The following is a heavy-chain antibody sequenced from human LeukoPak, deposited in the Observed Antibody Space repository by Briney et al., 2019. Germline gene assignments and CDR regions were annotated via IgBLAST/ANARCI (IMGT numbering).Heavy chain of an antibody. V-gene: IGHV3-30-3*01. CDR2: ISYDGSNK. D-gene: IGHD6-13*01. J-gene: IGHJ4*02. CDR3: ARGASIAAAGFDY. CDR1: GFTFSSYA. Sequence: QSGGSLRLSCAASGFTFSSYAMHWVRQAPGKGLEWVAVISYDGSNKYYADSVKGRFTISRDNSKNTLYLQMNSLRAEDTAVYYCARGASIAAAGFDYWGQGTLVTVSS.